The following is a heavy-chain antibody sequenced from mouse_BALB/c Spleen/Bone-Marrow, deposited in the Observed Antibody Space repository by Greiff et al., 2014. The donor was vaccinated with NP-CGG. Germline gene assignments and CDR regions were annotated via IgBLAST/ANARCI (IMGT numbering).Heavy chain of an antibody. CDR1: GYTFTDYA. Sequence: VMLVESGPELVRPGVSVKISCKGSGYTFTDYAMHWVKQSHAKSLEWIGVISTYSGXXXXXXXXXXXXXMTXXKSSSTAYMELARLTSEDSAIYYCARSYYGNYYAMDYWGQGTSVTVSS. D-gene: IGHD1-1*01. V-gene: IGHV1-67*01. CDR2: ISTYSGXX. J-gene: IGHJ4*01. CDR3: ARSYYGNYYAMDY.